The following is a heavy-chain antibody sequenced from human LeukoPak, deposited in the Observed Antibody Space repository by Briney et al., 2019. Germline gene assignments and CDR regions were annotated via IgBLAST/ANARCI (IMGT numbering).Heavy chain of an antibody. CDR1: GGSISSGGSS. CDR3: ARDNSSSWYAFDY. D-gene: IGHD6-13*01. CDR2: IYHSGST. J-gene: IGHJ4*02. Sequence: PSETLSLTCAVSGGSISSGGSSWSWIRQPPGKGLEWIGYIYHSGSTYYNPSLKSRVTISVDRSKNQFSLKLSSVTAADTAVYYCARDNSSSWYAFDYWGQGTLVTVSS. V-gene: IGHV4-30-2*01.